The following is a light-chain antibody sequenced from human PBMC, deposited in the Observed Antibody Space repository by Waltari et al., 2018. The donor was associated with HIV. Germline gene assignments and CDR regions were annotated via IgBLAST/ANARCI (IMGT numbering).Light chain of an antibody. Sequence: QSALTQPASVSGSPGQSIPIPCTGTRSAVGGYNYVPWYQQHPGKAPKRMIYEVSNRPSGVSNRFSGSKSGNTASLTISGLQAEDEADYYCSSYTSSSTLVFGGGTKLTVL. J-gene: IGLJ2*01. V-gene: IGLV2-14*01. CDR1: RSAVGGYNY. CDR2: EVS. CDR3: SSYTSSSTLV.